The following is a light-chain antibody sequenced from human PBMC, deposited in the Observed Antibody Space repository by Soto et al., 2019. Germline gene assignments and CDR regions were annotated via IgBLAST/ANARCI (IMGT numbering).Light chain of an antibody. CDR1: KSVSSSY. Sequence: EIVLTQSPGTLSLSPGERATLSCRASKSVSSSYLAWYQQKPGQAPRLLIYGESRRATGIPDRLSGSGPGTDFTLTISRLEPEDFAVYYCQRYGSSTCTFGEGTKVEIK. CDR2: GES. J-gene: IGKJ1*01. V-gene: IGKV3-20*01. CDR3: QRYGSSTCT.